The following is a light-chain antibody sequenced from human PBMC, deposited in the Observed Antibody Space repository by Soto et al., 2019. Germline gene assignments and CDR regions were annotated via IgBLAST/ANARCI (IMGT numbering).Light chain of an antibody. V-gene: IGLV2-14*01. Sequence: QSVLTQPASVSGSPGQSIAISCSGSSSDLGMYNYVSWYQQHPGKVPKLIIFEVTNRPSGVSNRFSGSKSGNTASLTISGLQAEDEADYYCSSYTSSSTRVFGTGTKVTVL. CDR3: SSYTSSSTRV. CDR1: SSDLGMYNY. J-gene: IGLJ1*01. CDR2: EVT.